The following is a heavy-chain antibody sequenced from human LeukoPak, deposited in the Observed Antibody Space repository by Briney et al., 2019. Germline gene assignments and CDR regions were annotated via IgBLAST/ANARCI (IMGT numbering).Heavy chain of an antibody. CDR1: GYSFTSYW. D-gene: IGHD6-13*01. Sequence: GESLKISCKGSGYSFTSYWIGWVRQMLGKNLEWMGLIYPADSDTRYSPSFQDQVTISADKSISTAYLQWSSLKASDTAMYYCARHGSSSWYSTHAFDIWGQGTMVTVSS. V-gene: IGHV5-51*01. CDR3: ARHGSSSWYSTHAFDI. J-gene: IGHJ3*02. CDR2: IYPADSDT.